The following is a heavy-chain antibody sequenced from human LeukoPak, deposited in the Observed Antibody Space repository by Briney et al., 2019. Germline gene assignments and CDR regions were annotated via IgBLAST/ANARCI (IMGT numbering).Heavy chain of an antibody. J-gene: IGHJ3*02. CDR1: GVSVRSYNY. V-gene: IGHV4-4*02. CDR3: VRGGGAYSGSYVDI. CDR2: VYHSGST. D-gene: IGHD1-26*01. Sequence: PSETLSLTCAVSGVSVRSYNYWSWVRQPPGKSLEWLGEVYHSGSTIYNPSLESRITISMDTSKNQFSLRLTSVTAADTAVYYCVRGGGAYSGSYVDIWGQGTMVTVSS.